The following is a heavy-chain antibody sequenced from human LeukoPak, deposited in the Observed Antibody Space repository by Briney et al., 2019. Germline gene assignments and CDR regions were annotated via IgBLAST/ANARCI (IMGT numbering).Heavy chain of an antibody. V-gene: IGHV3-30*18. CDR3: AKNRRITMIVVVIEGPDAFDI. D-gene: IGHD3-22*01. Sequence: GGSLRLSCAASGFTFSTFAMHWVRQAPGKGLEWVAILSYDGSSKYYADSVKGRFTISRDNSKNTPYLQMNSLRAEDTAVYYCAKNRRITMIVVVIEGPDAFDIWGQGTMVTVSS. J-gene: IGHJ3*02. CDR1: GFTFSTFA. CDR2: LSYDGSSK.